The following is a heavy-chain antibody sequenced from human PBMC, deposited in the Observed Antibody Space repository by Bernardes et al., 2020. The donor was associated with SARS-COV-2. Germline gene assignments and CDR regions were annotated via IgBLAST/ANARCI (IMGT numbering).Heavy chain of an antibody. J-gene: IGHJ4*02. CDR3: AKDVGYGGNSPFDY. CDR2: ISGSGSST. D-gene: IGHD2-21*01. CDR1: GFTFSSYA. V-gene: IGHV3-23*01. Sequence: GGSLRLSCAASGFTFSSYAMTWVRQAPGKGLERVSGISGSGSSTYYADSVKGRFTISRDNSKNTLDLLMNSLRADDTAVYFCAKDVGYGGNSPFDYWGQGTLVTVSS.